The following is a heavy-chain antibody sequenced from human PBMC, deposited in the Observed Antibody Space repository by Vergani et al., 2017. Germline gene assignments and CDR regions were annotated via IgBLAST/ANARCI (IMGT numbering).Heavy chain of an antibody. J-gene: IGHJ6*03. CDR3: ARDRESGILTQWLSYYYYYMDV. CDR1: GFTFSSYS. Sequence: EVQLVESGGGLVQPGGSLRLSCAASGFTFSSYSMNWVRQAPGKGLEWVSYISSSSSTIYYADSVKGRFTISRDNAKNSLYLQMNSLRAEDTAVYYCARDRESGILTQWLSYYYYYMDVWGKGTTVTVSS. D-gene: IGHD3-22*01. CDR2: ISSSSSTI. V-gene: IGHV3-48*01.